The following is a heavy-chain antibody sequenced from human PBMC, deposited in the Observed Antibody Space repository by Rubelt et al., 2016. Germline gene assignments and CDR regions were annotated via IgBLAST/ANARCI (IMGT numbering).Heavy chain of an antibody. J-gene: IGHJ4*02. V-gene: IGHV4-39*02. CDR3: VREKTSAAGDY. D-gene: IGHD6-13*01. CDR1: GGSISSSSYY. CDR2: IYYSGST. Sequence: QLQLQESGPGLVKPSETLSLTCTVSGGSISSSSYYWGWIRQPPGKGLEWIGSIYYSGSTYYNPSLKSRVTISVDTAKNQFSLKLSSVTAADTAVYYCVREKTSAAGDYWGQGTLVTVSS.